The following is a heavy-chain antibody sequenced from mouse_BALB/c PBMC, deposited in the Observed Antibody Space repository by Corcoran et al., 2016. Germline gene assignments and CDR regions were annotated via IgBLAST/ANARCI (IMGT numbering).Heavy chain of an antibody. CDR1: GYTFTNYG. V-gene: IGHV9-3-1*01. D-gene: IGHD2-4*01. J-gene: IGHJ3*01. Sequence: QIQLVQSGPELKKPGETVKISCKASGYTFTNYGRNWVKQAPGKGLKWMGWINTYTGEPTYADDFKGRFAFSLETSASTAYLQINNLKNEDTATYFCARGDYDFAYWGQGTLVTVSA. CDR2: INTYTGEP. CDR3: ARGDYDFAY.